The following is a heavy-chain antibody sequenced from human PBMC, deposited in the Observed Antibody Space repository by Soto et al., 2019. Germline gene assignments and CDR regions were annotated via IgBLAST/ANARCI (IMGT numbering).Heavy chain of an antibody. CDR3: AVDAQCSSTNCPGAFDI. D-gene: IGHD2-2*01. CDR1: GFTFTDVW. J-gene: IGHJ3*02. Sequence: EVQLVESGGGLVKPGGSLRLSCAASGFTFTDVWMTWVRQAPGKGLERVGRIKRKIDGETTDYAAPVKGRFTISRDDLKNTLFLQMNSLKSEDTAVYYCAVDAQCSSTNCPGAFDIWGQGTMVTVSS. CDR2: IKRKIDGETT. V-gene: IGHV3-15*01.